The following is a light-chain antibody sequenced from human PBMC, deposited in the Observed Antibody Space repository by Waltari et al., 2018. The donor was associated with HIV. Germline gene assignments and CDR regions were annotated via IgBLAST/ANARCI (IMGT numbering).Light chain of an antibody. CDR1: TSNIGSNY. CDR2: RNN. CDR3: ASWDDSLSGVV. Sequence: QSVLTQPPSASGTPGQRVTISCSGSTSNIGSNYVYWYQQLPGTAPKLPIYRNNRRPSGVPDRFSGSQSGTSASLAISGLRSEDEADYYCASWDDSLSGVVFGGGTKLTVL. V-gene: IGLV1-47*01. J-gene: IGLJ2*01.